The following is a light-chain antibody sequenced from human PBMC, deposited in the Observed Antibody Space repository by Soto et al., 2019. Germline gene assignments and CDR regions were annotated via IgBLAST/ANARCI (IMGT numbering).Light chain of an antibody. Sequence: EIVLTQSPGTLSLSPGEGATLSCRASQSVSSNYLAWYQQKPGQAPRLLIYGASSRATGIPVRFSGSGSGTDFTLTISRLEPEDVAVYYCQQFFTSPLTFGGGTRVEI. CDR2: GAS. CDR1: QSVSSNY. CDR3: QQFFTSPLT. J-gene: IGKJ4*01. V-gene: IGKV3-20*01.